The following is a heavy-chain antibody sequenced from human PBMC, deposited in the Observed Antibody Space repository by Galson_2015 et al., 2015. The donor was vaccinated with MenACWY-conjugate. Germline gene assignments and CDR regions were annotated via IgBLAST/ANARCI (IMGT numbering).Heavy chain of an antibody. D-gene: IGHD6-19*01. Sequence: SLRLSCATSGFTFSNSWMGWVRQAPGKGLEWVANIKQDGSGKYYVDSVKGRFIISRDNAKNSLFLLMDSLRAEDTALYYCARAKEQWLSKTFDLWGQGTMVTVSS. CDR2: IKQDGSGK. CDR1: GFTFSNSW. CDR3: ARAKEQWLSKTFDL. J-gene: IGHJ3*01. V-gene: IGHV3-7*01.